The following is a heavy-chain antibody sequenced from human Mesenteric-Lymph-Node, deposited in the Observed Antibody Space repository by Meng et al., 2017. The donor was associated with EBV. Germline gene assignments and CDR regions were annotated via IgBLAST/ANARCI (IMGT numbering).Heavy chain of an antibody. CDR2: INHSGST. V-gene: IGHV4-34*01. Sequence: QVQLKQWGAGLLKPSETPSLPCAVYGGSFSGYYWSWIRQPPGKGLEWIGEINHSGSTNYNPSLKSRVTISVDTSKNQFSLKLSSVTAADTAVYYCARVEVGITSGDYWGQGTLVTVSS. D-gene: IGHD2-21*01. J-gene: IGHJ4*02. CDR3: ARVEVGITSGDY. CDR1: GGSFSGYY.